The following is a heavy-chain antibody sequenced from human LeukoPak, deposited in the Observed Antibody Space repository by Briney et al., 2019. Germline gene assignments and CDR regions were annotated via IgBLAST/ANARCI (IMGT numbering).Heavy chain of an antibody. CDR1: GFTFSSYG. J-gene: IGHJ4*02. Sequence: GGSLRLSWAASGFTFSSYGMHWVRQAPGKGLEWVADIWFDGKNEHFADSVKGRFTISRDNSKNTMYLQMSSLRAEDTAVYYCARDRGPRTGFMVREAYDYWGQGTLVTVSS. CDR3: ARDRGPRTGFMVREAYDY. V-gene: IGHV3-33*01. D-gene: IGHD3-10*01. CDR2: IWFDGKNE.